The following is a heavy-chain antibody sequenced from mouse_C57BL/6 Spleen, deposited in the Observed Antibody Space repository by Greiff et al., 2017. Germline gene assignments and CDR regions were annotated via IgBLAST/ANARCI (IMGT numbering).Heavy chain of an antibody. CDR1: GYSFTSYY. CDR2: IYPGSGNT. Sequence: QVQLKESGPELVKPGASVKISCKASGYSFTSYYIHWVKQRPGQGLEWIGWIYPGSGNTKYNEKFKGKATLTADTSSSTAYMQRSRLTSEDSAVYYCGRWNIYCTWGYFDVWGTGTTVTVSS. J-gene: IGHJ1*03. CDR3: GRWNIYCTWGYFDV. V-gene: IGHV1-66*01. D-gene: IGHD5-2*01.